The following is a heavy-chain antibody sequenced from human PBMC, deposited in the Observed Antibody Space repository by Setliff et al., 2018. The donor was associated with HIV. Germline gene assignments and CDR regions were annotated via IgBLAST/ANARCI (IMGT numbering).Heavy chain of an antibody. V-gene: IGHV1-69*05. CDR2: IIPIFGST. J-gene: IGHJ5*02. CDR3: ARDVRRGGPGRWVDP. Sequence: SVKVSCKASGGTFSNYAFSWVRQAPGQGLEWMGGIIPIFGSTKYAQKFQGRVAMTKDTAAYTAYMELTSLRSDDTAVYYCARDVRRGGPGRWVDPWGQGTLVTVSS. CDR1: GGTFSNYA.